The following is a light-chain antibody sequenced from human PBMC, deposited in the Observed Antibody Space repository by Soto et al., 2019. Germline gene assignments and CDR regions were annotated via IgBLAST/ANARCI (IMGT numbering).Light chain of an antibody. V-gene: IGKV3-20*01. CDR3: QQYGSSPIT. Sequence: SVLSPSPCTLSLSTGERATLSCRASQSVSSNYLGWYQQKPGQAPRLLIYDASSRATGIPDRFSGSGSGTDFTLTISRLEPEDFAVYYCQQYGSSPITFGQGTRLEI. J-gene: IGKJ5*01. CDR2: DAS. CDR1: QSVSSNY.